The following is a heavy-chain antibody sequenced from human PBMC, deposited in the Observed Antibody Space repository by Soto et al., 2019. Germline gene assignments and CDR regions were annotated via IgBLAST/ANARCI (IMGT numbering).Heavy chain of an antibody. CDR3: TTVTIKAYDAFDI. CDR2: IKSKTDGGTT. CDR1: GFTFSNAW. Sequence: EVQLVESGGGLVKPGGSLRLSCAASGFTFSNAWMSWVRQAPGKGLEWVGRIKSKTDGGTTDYAAPVKGRFTISRDDSKNTLYLQMNSLKTEDTAVYYCTTVTIKAYDAFDIWGQGTMVTVSS. D-gene: IGHD4-17*01. V-gene: IGHV3-15*01. J-gene: IGHJ3*02.